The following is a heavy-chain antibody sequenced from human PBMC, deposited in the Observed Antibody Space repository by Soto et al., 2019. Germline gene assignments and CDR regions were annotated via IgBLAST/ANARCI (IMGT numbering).Heavy chain of an antibody. V-gene: IGHV3-30*18. CDR2: ISYDGSNK. CDR1: GFTFSSYG. D-gene: IGHD3-22*01. Sequence: GGSLRLSCAASGFTFSSYGMHWVRQAPGKGLEWVAAISYDGSNKYYADSVKGRFTISRDNSKNTLYLQMNSLRAEDTAVYYCAKDLADSSGYYPFWGQGTMVTVSS. J-gene: IGHJ3*01. CDR3: AKDLADSSGYYPF.